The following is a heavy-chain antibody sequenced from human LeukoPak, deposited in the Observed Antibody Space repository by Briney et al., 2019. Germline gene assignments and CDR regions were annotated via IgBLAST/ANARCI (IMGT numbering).Heavy chain of an antibody. CDR3: ARCLIGYGSALDAFDI. V-gene: IGHV4-34*01. Sequence: SETLSLTCAVYGGSFSGYYWSWIRQPPGKGLEWIGEINHSGSTNYNPSLKSRVTISVDTSKNQFSLKLSSVTAADTAVYYCARCLIGYGSALDAFDIWGQGTMVTVSS. J-gene: IGHJ3*02. CDR2: INHSGST. CDR1: GGSFSGYY. D-gene: IGHD6-19*01.